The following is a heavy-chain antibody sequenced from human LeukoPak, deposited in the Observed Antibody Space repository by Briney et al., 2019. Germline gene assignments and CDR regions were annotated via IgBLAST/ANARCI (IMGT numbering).Heavy chain of an antibody. J-gene: IGHJ5*02. CDR3: ARDGKYCTSTTCYGWFAP. CDR2: ISDTGST. CDR1: GGSITSYY. V-gene: IGHV4-59*01. D-gene: IGHD2-2*01. Sequence: SETLSLTCSVSGGSITSYYWSWIRQPPGKGLEWIGYISDTGSTNQNPSLKSRVTISVDTSKNQFSLKLSSVTAADTAVYYCARDGKYCTSTTCYGWFAPWGQGALVTVSS.